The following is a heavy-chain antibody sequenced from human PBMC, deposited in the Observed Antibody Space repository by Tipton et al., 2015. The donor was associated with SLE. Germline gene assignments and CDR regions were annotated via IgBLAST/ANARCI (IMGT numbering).Heavy chain of an antibody. CDR2: ISSSGGTI. CDR3: ARTMVGRPDACDI. V-gene: IGHV3-11*01. J-gene: IGHJ3*02. D-gene: IGHD2-8*01. CDR1: GFTFSDHY. Sequence: SLRLSCAASGFTFSDHYMTWIRQAPGKGLEWVSYISSSGGTINYADSVKGRFTIYRDNAKNSLYQQINNLRAEDTAVYYCARTMVGRPDACDIWGRGTLVTVSS.